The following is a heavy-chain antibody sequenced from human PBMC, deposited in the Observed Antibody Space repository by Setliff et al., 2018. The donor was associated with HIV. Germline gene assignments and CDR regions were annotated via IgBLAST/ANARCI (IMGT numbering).Heavy chain of an antibody. J-gene: IGHJ5*02. Sequence: SETLSLTCNVSGGYVSSKSYYWAWIRQPPGKGLEWIGTMYYSGNTYYSPSLKSRVTITADSSKNQLSLKLTSVTAADTAVYYCARRGGSTWTGWFDPWGQGTLVTVSS. D-gene: IGHD6-13*01. CDR3: ARRGGSTWTGWFDP. V-gene: IGHV4-39*01. CDR1: GGYVSSKSYY. CDR2: MYYSGNT.